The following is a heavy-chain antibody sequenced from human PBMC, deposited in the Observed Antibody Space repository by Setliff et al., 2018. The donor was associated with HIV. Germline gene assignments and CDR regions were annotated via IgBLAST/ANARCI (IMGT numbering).Heavy chain of an antibody. CDR1: GGSITSGIYS. CDR3: AGDNGANGGPGWLGP. D-gene: IGHD2-8*01. Sequence: ASETLSLTCTVPGGSITSGIYSWSWIRQPPGKGLEWIGYVYQSGSTYYKPSLKSRVTMSVDRSKNQFSLKIDSVTAADTAVYFCAGDNGANGGPGWLGPWGQGILVTVSS. V-gene: IGHV4-30-2*01. J-gene: IGHJ5*02. CDR2: VYQSGST.